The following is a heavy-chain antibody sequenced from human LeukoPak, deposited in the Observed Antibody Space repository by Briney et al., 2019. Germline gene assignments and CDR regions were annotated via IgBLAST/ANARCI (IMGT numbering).Heavy chain of an antibody. D-gene: IGHD4-17*01. J-gene: IGHJ3*02. CDR2: IYYSGST. V-gene: IGHV4-61*08. CDR1: GGSIRSGGYY. Sequence: SETLSLTCTVSGGSIRSGGYYWSWIRQPPGRGLEWIGYIYYSGSTNYNPSLKSRVTISVDTSKNQFSLKLSSVTAADTAVYYCARAHDYGDNDAFDIWGQGTMVTVSS. CDR3: ARAHDYGDNDAFDI.